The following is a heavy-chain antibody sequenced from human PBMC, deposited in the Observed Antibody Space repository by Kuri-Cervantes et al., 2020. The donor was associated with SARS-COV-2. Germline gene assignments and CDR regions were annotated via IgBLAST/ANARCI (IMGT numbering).Heavy chain of an antibody. Sequence: GSLRLSCTVSGGSIRSSRYYWGWIRQPPRKGLEWIGTIYYSGSTYYNPSLRSRVTISADTSKNQYSLKLTSVTAADTAVYYCARGDIVVVPAAISYYYYGMDVWGQGTTVTVSS. CDR1: GGSIRSSRYY. CDR2: IYYSGST. J-gene: IGHJ6*02. D-gene: IGHD2-2*01. CDR3: ARGDIVVVPAAISYYYYGMDV. V-gene: IGHV4-39*01.